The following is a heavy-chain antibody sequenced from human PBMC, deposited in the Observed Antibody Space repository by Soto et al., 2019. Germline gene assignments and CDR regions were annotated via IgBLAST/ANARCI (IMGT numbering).Heavy chain of an antibody. Sequence: QVQLQQWGAGLLKPSETLSLTCAVYGGSFSGYYWSWIRQPPGKGLEWIGEINHSRSTNYNPSLKSRVTISLATSKNQFSLKLSSVTAADTAVYYCARAYVYVSYDYYYGMDVWGQGTTVTVSS. CDR3: ARAYVYVSYDYYYGMDV. J-gene: IGHJ6*02. D-gene: IGHD5-12*01. V-gene: IGHV4-34*01. CDR1: GGSFSGYY. CDR2: INHSRST.